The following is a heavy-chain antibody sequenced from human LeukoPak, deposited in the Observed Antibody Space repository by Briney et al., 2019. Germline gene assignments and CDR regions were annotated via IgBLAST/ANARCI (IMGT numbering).Heavy chain of an antibody. V-gene: IGHV1-69*13. D-gene: IGHD2-2*01. CDR1: GGTFSSYA. J-gene: IGHJ4*02. Sequence: ASVKVSCKASGGTFSSYAISWVRQAPGQGLEWMGGIIPIFGTANYAQKFQGRVTITADESTSTAYMELSGLRSEDTAVYYCARTPRAGLGYCSSTSCYLDYWGQGTLVTVSS. CDR2: IIPIFGTA. CDR3: ARTPRAGLGYCSSTSCYLDY.